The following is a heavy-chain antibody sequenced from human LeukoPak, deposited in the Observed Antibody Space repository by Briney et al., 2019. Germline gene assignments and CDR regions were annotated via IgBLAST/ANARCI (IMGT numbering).Heavy chain of an antibody. CDR2: ISGSGGST. D-gene: IGHD4-17*01. CDR3: AKVPCGDYPNMGYFDY. Sequence: GGSLRLSCAASGFTFSSYAMSWVGQAPGKGLEWVSAISGSGGSTYYADSVKGRFTISRDNSKNTLYLQMNSLRAEDTAVYYCAKVPCGDYPNMGYFDYWGQGTLVTVSS. J-gene: IGHJ4*02. V-gene: IGHV3-23*01. CDR1: GFTFSSYA.